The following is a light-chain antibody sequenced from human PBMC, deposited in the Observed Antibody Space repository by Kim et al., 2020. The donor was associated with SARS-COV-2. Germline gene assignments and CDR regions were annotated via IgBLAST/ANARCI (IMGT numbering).Light chain of an antibody. CDR1: QSVSSN. CDR2: GAS. Sequence: SPRDRATLSCRASQSVSSNLAWYQHEPGQAPRLLIYGASTRATDIPARFSGSGSGTEFTLTISSLQSEDFAVYYCQQYNNWLTWTFGQGTKVDIK. CDR3: QQYNNWLTWT. V-gene: IGKV3-15*01. J-gene: IGKJ1*01.